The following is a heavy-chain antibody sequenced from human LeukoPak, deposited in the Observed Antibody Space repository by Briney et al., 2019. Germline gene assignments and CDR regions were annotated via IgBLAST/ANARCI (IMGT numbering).Heavy chain of an antibody. V-gene: IGHV3-7*03. D-gene: IGHD1-26*01. CDR1: GFTFSSYW. J-gene: IGHJ4*02. CDR2: IKQDGSEK. CDR3: AKTQIRRVGGSYDY. Sequence: GGSLRLSCAASGFTFSSYWMSWVRQAPGKGLEWVANIKQDGSEKYYVDSVKGRFTISRDNSKNTLYLQMNSLRAEDTAVYYCAKTQIRRVGGSYDYWGQGTLVTVSS.